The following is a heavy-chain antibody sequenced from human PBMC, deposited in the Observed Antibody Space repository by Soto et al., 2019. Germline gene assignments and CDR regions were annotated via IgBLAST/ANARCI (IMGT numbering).Heavy chain of an antibody. D-gene: IGHD6-19*01. J-gene: IGHJ4*02. Sequence: EVQLVESGGGLVQPGRSQRLSCTASGFTFGDYAMSWFRQAPGKGLEWVGFIRSKAYGGTTEYAASVKGRFTISRDDSKSIAYLQMNSLKTEDTAVYYCTRAGGIAVTAKPHYWGQGTLVTVSS. CDR2: IRSKAYGGTT. CDR3: TRAGGIAVTAKPHY. V-gene: IGHV3-49*03. CDR1: GFTFGDYA.